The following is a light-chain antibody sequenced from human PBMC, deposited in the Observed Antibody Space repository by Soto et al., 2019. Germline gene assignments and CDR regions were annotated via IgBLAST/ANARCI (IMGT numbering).Light chain of an antibody. CDR3: QQYGTSPHLN. J-gene: IGKJ4*01. CDR1: QSVSSN. V-gene: IGKV3-15*01. CDR2: GAS. Sequence: EIVMTQSPATLSVSPGERATPSCRASQSVSSNLAWYQQKPGQAPRLLIYGASTRATGIPARFSGSGSGTDFTLTISRLEPEDFAVYFCQQYGTSPHLNFGGGTKVDIK.